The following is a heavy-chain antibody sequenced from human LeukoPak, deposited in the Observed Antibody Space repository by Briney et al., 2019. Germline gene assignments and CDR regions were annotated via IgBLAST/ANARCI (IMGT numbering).Heavy chain of an antibody. J-gene: IGHJ3*02. CDR1: GYTFTHYA. CDR2: INVGNGNT. Sequence: ASVKVSCKASGYTFTHYAMHWVRQAPGQRLEWMGWINVGNGNTKYSQKFQGRVTITRDTSASTAYMELSSLRSEDTAVYYCARDYSSGWYGAFDIWGQGTMVTVSS. V-gene: IGHV1-3*01. CDR3: ARDYSSGWYGAFDI. D-gene: IGHD6-19*01.